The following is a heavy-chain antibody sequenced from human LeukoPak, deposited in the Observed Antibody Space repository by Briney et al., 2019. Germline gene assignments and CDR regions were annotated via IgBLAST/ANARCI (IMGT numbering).Heavy chain of an antibody. D-gene: IGHD6-13*01. V-gene: IGHV4-59*11. CDR2: ISYTGST. Sequence: SETLSLTCTVSGGSISSHYWAWIRQPPGKGLEWIGYISYTGSTNYNPSLKSRVTISVDASKNQFSLKLRSVTAADTAVYYCAREGYSSNWYDYWGQGTLVTVSS. J-gene: IGHJ5*01. CDR3: AREGYSSNWYDY. CDR1: GGSISSHY.